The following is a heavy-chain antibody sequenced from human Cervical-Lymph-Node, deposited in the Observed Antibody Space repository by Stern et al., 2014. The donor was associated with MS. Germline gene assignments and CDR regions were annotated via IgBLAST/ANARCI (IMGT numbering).Heavy chain of an antibody. V-gene: IGHV1-18*01. CDR2: IITDNGNT. D-gene: IGHD4-17*01. Sequence: VQLVESGAEVKKPGAAVKVSCKASGYTFTSHGISWMLQAPGQGLEWMGWIITDNGNTNYAQKFQGGVTLTTDTSTNTVYMELRSLESDDTAVYYCARLGRDYGDAFYFDHWGQGTLVTVSS. CDR3: ARLGRDYGDAFYFDH. CDR1: GYTFTSHG. J-gene: IGHJ4*02.